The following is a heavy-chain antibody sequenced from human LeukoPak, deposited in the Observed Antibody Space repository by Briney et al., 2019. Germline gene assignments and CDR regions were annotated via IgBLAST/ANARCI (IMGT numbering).Heavy chain of an antibody. Sequence: PSETLSLTCAVYGGSFSGYYWSWIRQPPGKGLEWIGEINHSGSTNYNPSLKSRVTISVDTSKNQFSLKLSSVTAADTAVYYCACSTKGWLNWFDPWGQGTLVTVSS. J-gene: IGHJ5*02. CDR2: INHSGST. V-gene: IGHV4-34*01. CDR1: GGSFSGYY. CDR3: ACSTKGWLNWFDP. D-gene: IGHD3-22*01.